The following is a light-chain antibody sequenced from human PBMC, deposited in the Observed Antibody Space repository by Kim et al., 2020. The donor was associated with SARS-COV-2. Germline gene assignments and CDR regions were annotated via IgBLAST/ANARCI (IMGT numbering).Light chain of an antibody. CDR1: DIGSKN. V-gene: IGLV3-9*01. Sequence: SVALGQTARITCGGNDIGSKNVHWYQQKPCQAPVLVIYRDSNRPSGIPERFSGSNSGNTATLTISRAQAGDEADYYCQVWDSSTAVFGGGTQLTVL. CDR3: QVWDSSTAV. CDR2: RDS. J-gene: IGLJ3*02.